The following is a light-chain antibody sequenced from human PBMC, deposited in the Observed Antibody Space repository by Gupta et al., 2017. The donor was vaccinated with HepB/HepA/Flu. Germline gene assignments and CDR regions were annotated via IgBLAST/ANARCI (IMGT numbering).Light chain of an antibody. Sequence: QSALTQPASVSGSPGPSITISCTGTSSDVGVYNYVSWYQQHPGKAPKLMIYDVSIRPSGVSNRFSGSKSGNTASLTISGLQAEDEADYYCNSYTSTSTLVFGGGTKLTVL. V-gene: IGLV2-14*03. CDR1: SSDVGVYNY. CDR3: NSYTSTSTLV. CDR2: DVS. J-gene: IGLJ2*01.